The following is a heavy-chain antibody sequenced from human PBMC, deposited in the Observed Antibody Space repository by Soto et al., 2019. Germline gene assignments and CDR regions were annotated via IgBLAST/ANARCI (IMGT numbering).Heavy chain of an antibody. CDR2: VSKTGLTT. Sequence: LRLSFVASGFTFSESDMTWVRQAPWKVLEWVSTVSKTGLTTYYADSVKGRFTISRDNSKNTVSLQMNSLRAEDTALYYCAKRYCPGRVRALSDHWGQGTLFTVSS. V-gene: IGHV3-23*01. J-gene: IGHJ4*02. CDR1: GFTFSESD. D-gene: IGHD2-8*02. CDR3: AKRYCPGRVRALSDH.